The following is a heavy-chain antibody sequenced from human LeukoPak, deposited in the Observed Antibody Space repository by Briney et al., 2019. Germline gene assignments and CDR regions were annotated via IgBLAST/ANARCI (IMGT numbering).Heavy chain of an antibody. CDR1: GYTFTNYW. CDR2: IYPGDSDT. Sequence: GESLKISCKGSGYTFTNYWISWVRQLPGKGLEWMGIIYPGDSDTRSSPFFQGQVTISADKSTSTDPLQWSSPKASDTAMYYCAKVSYYESSGYSYCFDYWGQGTLVTVSS. D-gene: IGHD3-22*01. V-gene: IGHV5-51*01. J-gene: IGHJ4*02. CDR3: AKVSYYESSGYSYCFDY.